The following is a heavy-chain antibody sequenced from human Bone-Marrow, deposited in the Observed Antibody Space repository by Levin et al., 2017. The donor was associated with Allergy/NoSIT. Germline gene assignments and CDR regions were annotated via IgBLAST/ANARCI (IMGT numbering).Heavy chain of an antibody. Sequence: QAGGSLRLSCAASGFTFSSYGMHWVRQAPGKGLEWVAIVSYDGSNEYYADSVKGRFTISRDNPKNTLFLQMNSLRADDTAVYYCAKGGGSYPYYFDYWGQGTLVTVSS. V-gene: IGHV3-30*18. CDR1: GFTFSSYG. CDR3: AKGGGSYPYYFDY. D-gene: IGHD1-26*01. CDR2: VSYDGSNE. J-gene: IGHJ4*02.